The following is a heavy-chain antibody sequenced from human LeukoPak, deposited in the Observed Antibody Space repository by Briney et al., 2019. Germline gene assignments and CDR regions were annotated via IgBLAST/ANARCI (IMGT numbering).Heavy chain of an antibody. V-gene: IGHV3-21*01. D-gene: IGHD5-18*01. J-gene: IGHJ3*02. CDR1: GFTFSSYS. CDR3: ARDVDTAMVAGDAFDI. Sequence: GGSLRLSSAASGFTFSSYSMNWVRQAPGKGLEWVSSISSSSSYIYYADSVKGRFTISRDNAKNSLYLQMNSLRAEDTAVYYCARDVDTAMVAGDAFDIWGQGTMVTVSS. CDR2: ISSSSSYI.